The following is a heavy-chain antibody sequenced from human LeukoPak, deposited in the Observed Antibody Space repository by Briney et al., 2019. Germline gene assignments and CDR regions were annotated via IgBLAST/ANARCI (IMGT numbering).Heavy chain of an antibody. CDR1: GECVRHYY. Sequence: SETLSLTCNVSGECVRHYYWSWIRQPPGKGLELVGYISDSGSNYHKPSLNSRATLSLDTSKNQFSLELTSVTAADTAVYFCARHSAVVATDYWGQGTLVTVSS. D-gene: IGHD2-15*01. J-gene: IGHJ4*02. V-gene: IGHV4-59*08. CDR2: ISDSGSN. CDR3: ARHSAVVATDY.